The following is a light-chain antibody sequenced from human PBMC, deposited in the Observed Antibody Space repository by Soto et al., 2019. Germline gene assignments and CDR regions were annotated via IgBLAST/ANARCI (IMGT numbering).Light chain of an antibody. CDR2: GAS. CDR3: QHYHNSPQFT. CDR1: QSVSNNY. V-gene: IGKV3-20*01. Sequence: EIVLTQSPGTLSLSPVERATLSCRARQSVSNNYLAWYQQKPGQAPRLLIYGASSRATGIPDRFSGSGSGTEFTLTISTLEPQDFAVYYCQHYHNSPQFTVGPGTRVRIK. J-gene: IGKJ3*01.